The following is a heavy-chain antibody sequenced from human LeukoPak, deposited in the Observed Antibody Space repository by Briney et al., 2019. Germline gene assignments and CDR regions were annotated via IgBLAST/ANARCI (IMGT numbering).Heavy chain of an antibody. D-gene: IGHD3-10*01. CDR3: ARGVVDGSGSYPDYFDY. Sequence: PSETLSLTCTVSGGSISSYYWSWIRQPAGKGLEWIGRIYTSGSTNYNPSLKSRVTMSVDTSKNQSSLKLSSVTAADTAVYYCARGVVDGSGSYPDYFDYWGQGTLVTVSS. J-gene: IGHJ4*02. CDR2: IYTSGST. CDR1: GGSISSYY. V-gene: IGHV4-4*07.